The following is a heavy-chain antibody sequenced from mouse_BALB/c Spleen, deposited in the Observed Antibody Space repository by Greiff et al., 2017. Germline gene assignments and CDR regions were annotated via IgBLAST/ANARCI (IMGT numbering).Heavy chain of an antibody. CDR1: GYSITSGYY. Sequence: EVQLVESGPGLVKPSQSLSLTCSVTGYSITSGYYWNWIRQFPGNKLEWMGYISYDGSNNYNPSLKNRISITRDTSKNQFFLKLNSVTTEDTATYYCAREGLRAMDYWGQGTSVTVSS. V-gene: IGHV3-6*02. CDR3: AREGLRAMDY. D-gene: IGHD2-2*01. J-gene: IGHJ4*01. CDR2: ISYDGSN.